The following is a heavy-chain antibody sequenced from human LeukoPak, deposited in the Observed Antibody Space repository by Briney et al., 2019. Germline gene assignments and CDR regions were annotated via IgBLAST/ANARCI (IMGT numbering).Heavy chain of an antibody. CDR3: ASQHYDYVWGTYPEFDP. V-gene: IGHV4-38-2*02. J-gene: IGHJ5*01. Sequence: PSETLSLTCTVSGHSISSGYYWGWIRQPPGKGLEWIGSIYYTGTTYYNPSLKSRVTISVDTSKNQFSLKLSSVTAADTAIYYCASQHYDYVWGTYPEFDPWGQGILIAVSS. CDR1: GHSISSGYY. CDR2: IYYTGTT. D-gene: IGHD3-16*02.